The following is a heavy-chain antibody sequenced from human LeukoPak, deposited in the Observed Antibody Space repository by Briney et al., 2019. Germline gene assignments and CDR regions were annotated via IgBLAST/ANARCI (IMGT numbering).Heavy chain of an antibody. CDR1: GGSISSYY. V-gene: IGHV4-59*01. CDR3: ARKGNSANWFDP. D-gene: IGHD4-23*01. J-gene: IGHJ5*02. Sequence: SETLSLTCTVSGGSISSYYWSWIRQPAGKGLEWIGYIYYSGSTNYNPSLKSRVTISVDTSKNQFSLKLSSVTAADTAVYYCARKGNSANWFDPWGQGTLVTVSS. CDR2: IYYSGST.